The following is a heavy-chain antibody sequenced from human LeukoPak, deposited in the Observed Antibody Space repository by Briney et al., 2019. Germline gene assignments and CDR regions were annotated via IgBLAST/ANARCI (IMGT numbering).Heavy chain of an antibody. CDR2: IYSGGNI. CDR1: GFTVSSNY. V-gene: IGHV3-53*01. J-gene: IGHJ4*02. D-gene: IGHD2-15*01. Sequence: PGGSLRLSCAASGFTVSSNYMSWVRQAPGKGLEWVSVIYSGGNIYYIDSVKGRFTISRDTSKNTLYLQMNSLRAEDTAVYFCASRHCSGGGCYFAGADPFDYWGQGTLVTVSS. CDR3: ASRHCSGGGCYFAGADPFDY.